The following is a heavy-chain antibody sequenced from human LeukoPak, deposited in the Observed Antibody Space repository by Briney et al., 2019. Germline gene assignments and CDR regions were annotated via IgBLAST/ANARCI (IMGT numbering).Heavy chain of an antibody. CDR3: ARVTARTFDS. CDR2: IRYDGSNK. V-gene: IGHV3-30*02. J-gene: IGHJ4*02. Sequence: GGSLRLSCAASGFTFSTYGMHWVRQAPGKGLEWVAFIRYDGSNKYYADSVKGRFTISRDNAKNSLYLQMNSLRAEDTAVYYCARVTARTFDSWGQGDLVTVSS. CDR1: GFTFSTYG.